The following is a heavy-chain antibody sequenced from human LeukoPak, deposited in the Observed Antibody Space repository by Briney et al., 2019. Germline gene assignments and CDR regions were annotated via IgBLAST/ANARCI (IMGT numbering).Heavy chain of an antibody. J-gene: IGHJ6*03. V-gene: IGHV3-48*01. CDR2: ISSSSSTI. Sequence: GGSLRLSCAASGFTFSSYEMNWVRQAPGKGLEWVSYISSSSSTIYYADSVKGRFTISRDNAKNSLYLQINSLRAEDTAVYYCARESPTITMVRGVMSHYYYMDVWGKGTTVTVSS. CDR3: ARESPTITMVRGVMSHYYYMDV. D-gene: IGHD3-10*01. CDR1: GFTFSSYE.